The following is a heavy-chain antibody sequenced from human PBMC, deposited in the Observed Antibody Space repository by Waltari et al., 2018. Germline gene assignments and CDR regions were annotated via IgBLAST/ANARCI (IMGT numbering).Heavy chain of an antibody. V-gene: IGHV1-2*06. CDR1: GYTFSAYF. D-gene: IGHD3-16*01. CDR3: ARVNSVGAADY. CDR2: INPHSSDT. J-gene: IGHJ4*02. Sequence: QVQLVQSGAEVTNPGASVKVSCKASGYTFSAYFLHWVRQAPGQGLEWMGRINPHSSDTNYAQKFQGRVTVTRDTSITTAYMELSSLRSDDTAVYYCARVNSVGAADYWGQGTLVGVSS.